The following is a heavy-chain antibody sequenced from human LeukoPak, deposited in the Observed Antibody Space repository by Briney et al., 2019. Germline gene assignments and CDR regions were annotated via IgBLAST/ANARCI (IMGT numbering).Heavy chain of an antibody. D-gene: IGHD4-17*01. J-gene: IGHJ4*02. Sequence: SGGSLRLSCAASGFTFSGFGVHWVREAPGKGLEWVGVISCGGSDKYYADSVEGRFTISRDNSKSTQYPQMHSLRAEDTAVYYCAKRRHYGDFPYHFDYWGQGTLVTVSS. V-gene: IGHV3-30*18. CDR2: ISCGGSDK. CDR3: AKRRHYGDFPYHFDY. CDR1: GFTFSGFG.